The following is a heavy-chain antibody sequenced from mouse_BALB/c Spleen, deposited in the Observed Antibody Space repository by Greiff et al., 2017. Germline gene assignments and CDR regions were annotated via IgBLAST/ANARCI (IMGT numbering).Heavy chain of an antibody. CDR1: GFNIKDTY. D-gene: IGHD2-10*02. CDR3: ASPRSYYAMDY. J-gene: IGHJ4*01. Sequence: EVQLQQSGAELVKPGASVKLSCTASGFNIKDTYMHWVKQRPEQGLEWIGRIDPANGNTKYDPKFQGKATITADTSSNTAYLQLSSLTSEDTAVYYCASPRSYYAMDYWGQGTSVTVSS. CDR2: IDPANGNT. V-gene: IGHV14-3*02.